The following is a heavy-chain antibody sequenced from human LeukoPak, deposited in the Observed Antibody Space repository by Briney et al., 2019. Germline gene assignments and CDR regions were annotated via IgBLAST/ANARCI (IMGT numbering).Heavy chain of an antibody. CDR2: INPNSGGT. J-gene: IGHJ4*02. CDR3: ARSAICDY. CDR1: GYTFTSYY. Sequence: GASVKVSCKASGYTFTSYYMHWVRQAPGQGLEWMGWINPNSGGTNYAQKFQGRVTMTSDTSISTAYMELSRLRSDHTAVYYCARSAICDYWGQGTLVTVSS. V-gene: IGHV1-2*02. D-gene: IGHD2-21*01.